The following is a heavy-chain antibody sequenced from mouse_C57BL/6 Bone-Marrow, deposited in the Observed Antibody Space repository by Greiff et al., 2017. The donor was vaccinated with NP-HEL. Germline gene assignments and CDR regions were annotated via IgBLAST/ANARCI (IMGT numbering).Heavy chain of an antibody. CDR3: SRSGSYYGTPFAY. D-gene: IGHD1-1*02. J-gene: IGHJ3*01. V-gene: IGHV1-81*01. CDR2: IYPRSGNT. Sequence: VQLQQSGAELARPGASVKLSCKASGYTFTSYGISWVKQRTGQGLEWIGEIYPRSGNTYYNATFTGKAQLTADKSSSTAYLELRSLTSEDSAVYFFSRSGSYYGTPFAYWGQGTLVTVSA. CDR1: GYTFTSYG.